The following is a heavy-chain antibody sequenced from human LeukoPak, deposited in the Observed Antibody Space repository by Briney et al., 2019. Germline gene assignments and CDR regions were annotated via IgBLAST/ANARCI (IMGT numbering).Heavy chain of an antibody. D-gene: IGHD3-3*01. V-gene: IGHV3-15*01. CDR2: IKSKTDGGTT. J-gene: IGHJ6*02. Sequence: GGSLRLSCAASGFTFSSYWMSWVRQAPGKGLEWVGRIKSKTDGGTTDYAAPVKGRFTISRDDSKNTLYLQMNSLKTEDTAVYYCTTAQFLSYYYYGMDVWGQGTTVTVSS. CDR1: GFTFSSYW. CDR3: TTAQFLSYYYYGMDV.